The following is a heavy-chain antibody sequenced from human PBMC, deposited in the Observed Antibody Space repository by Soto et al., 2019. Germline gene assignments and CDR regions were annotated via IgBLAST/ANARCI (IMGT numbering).Heavy chain of an antibody. CDR1: GGTFSSYA. D-gene: IGHD3-3*01. CDR2: IIPIFGTA. V-gene: IGHV1-69*05. J-gene: IGHJ5*02. CDR3: ARAQSARITIFGVATDWFDP. Sequence: SVKVSCKASGGTFSSYAISWVRQAPGQGLEWMGGIIPIFGTANYAQKFQGRVTITRDTSASTAYMELSSLRSEDTAVYYCARAQSARITIFGVATDWFDPWGQGTLVTVSS.